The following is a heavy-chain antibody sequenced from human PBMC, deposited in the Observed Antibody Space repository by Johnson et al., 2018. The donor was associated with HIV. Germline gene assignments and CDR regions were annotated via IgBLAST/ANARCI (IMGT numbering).Heavy chain of an antibody. V-gene: IGHV3-30-3*01. CDR1: GFTFSSYA. CDR2: ISYDGRNK. D-gene: IGHD3-9*01. Sequence: QVQVVESGGGVVQPGRSLRLSCAASGFTFSSYAMHWVRQAPGKGLEWVAVISYDGRNKYYADSVRGRITISRDNSKNTLYLQMNSLRAEDTAVYYWARERFSDILTGYHAFDVWVQGTMVTVSS. J-gene: IGHJ3*01. CDR3: ARERFSDILTGYHAFDV.